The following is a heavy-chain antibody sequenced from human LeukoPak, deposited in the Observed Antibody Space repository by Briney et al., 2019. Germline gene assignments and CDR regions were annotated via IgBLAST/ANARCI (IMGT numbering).Heavy chain of an antibody. CDR2: ISAYNGNT. Sequence: GASVKVSCKASGYTFTSYGISWVRQAPGQGLEWMGWISAYNGNTNYAQQLQGRVTMTTDTSTSTDYMEMRSPRSDDTAVYYCARAHSSSWSQEGDYWGQGTLVTVSS. V-gene: IGHV1-18*01. D-gene: IGHD6-13*01. J-gene: IGHJ4*02. CDR3: ARAHSSSWSQEGDY. CDR1: GYTFTSYG.